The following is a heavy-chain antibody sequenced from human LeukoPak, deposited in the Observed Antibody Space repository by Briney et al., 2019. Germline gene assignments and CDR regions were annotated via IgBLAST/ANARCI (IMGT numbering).Heavy chain of an antibody. Sequence: GGSLRLSCAASGFTFDDFAMHCARQAPGKGLEWVSLISRDGGTTYYTDSVKGRFTISRDNSNSSLYLQMNSLRAEDSALYYCAKDRRGGQLWSQTDSWGQGTLVTVSS. J-gene: IGHJ4*02. CDR3: AKDRRGGQLWSQTDS. D-gene: IGHD3-16*01. V-gene: IGHV3-43*02. CDR2: ISRDGGTT. CDR1: GFTFDDFA.